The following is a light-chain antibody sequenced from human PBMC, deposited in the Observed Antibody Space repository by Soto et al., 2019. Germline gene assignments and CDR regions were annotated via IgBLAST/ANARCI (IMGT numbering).Light chain of an antibody. CDR1: QSISRN. J-gene: IGKJ4*01. Sequence: EIVMTQSPATLSVSPGERATLSCRASQSISRNLAWYQQPPGQAPRLLIYGAITRATGIPARFSGSGSGTEFTLTISSLQSEDFAVYYCQQYNNWRPLTFAGGTKVEI. CDR2: GAI. CDR3: QQYNNWRPLT. V-gene: IGKV3-15*01.